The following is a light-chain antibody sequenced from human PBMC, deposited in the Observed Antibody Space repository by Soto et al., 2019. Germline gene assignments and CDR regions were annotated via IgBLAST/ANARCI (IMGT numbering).Light chain of an antibody. V-gene: IGKV3-11*01. J-gene: IGKJ1*01. CDR2: DAY. CDR3: QQRSSWPRT. CDR1: QSISSK. Sequence: EIVLTQSPATLSLSPGERVTLSCRASQSISSKLGWYQQKPGQAPRLLIYDAYNRATDIPARFSGSGSGTDFTPIIGSLEPEDSAVYYCQQRSSWPRTFGQGTKVEIK.